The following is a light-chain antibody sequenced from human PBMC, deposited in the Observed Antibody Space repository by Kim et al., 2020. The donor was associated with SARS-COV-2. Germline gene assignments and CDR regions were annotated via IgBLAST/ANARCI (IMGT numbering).Light chain of an antibody. CDR1: QSVSGIN. V-gene: IGKV3-20*01. J-gene: IGKJ1*01. CDR2: GAS. Sequence: EIVVTQSPGTLSLSPGVRATLSCRTSQSVSGINLAWYQHNPGQAPRLLIYGASRRATGIPDRFSGSGSGTDFTLTISRLEPEDFAVYYCQQYGTAPETFAKVTKVAIK. CDR3: QQYGTAPET.